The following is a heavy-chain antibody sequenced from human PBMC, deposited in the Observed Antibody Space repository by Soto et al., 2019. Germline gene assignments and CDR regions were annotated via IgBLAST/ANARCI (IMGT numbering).Heavy chain of an antibody. CDR1: GFTFSSYS. Sequence: GGALRLSCAASGFTFSSYSMNWVRQAPGKGLEWVSSISSSSSYIYYADSVKGRFTISRDNAKNSLYLQMNSLRAEDTAVYYCARDAYYYDSSNFDYWGQGTLVTVSS. CDR3: ARDAYYYDSSNFDY. V-gene: IGHV3-21*01. CDR2: ISSSSSYI. J-gene: IGHJ4*02. D-gene: IGHD3-22*01.